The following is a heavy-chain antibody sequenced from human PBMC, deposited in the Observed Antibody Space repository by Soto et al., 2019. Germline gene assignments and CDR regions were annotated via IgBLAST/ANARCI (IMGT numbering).Heavy chain of an antibody. Sequence: LRLSCAASGFTLSNYSMNWVRQAPGKGLEWVSSISSSSSYIYYADSVKGRFTISRDNAKNSLYLQMNSLRAEDTAVYYCARDSSRSYYASSVGVCDYWGQGTLLTVSS. J-gene: IGHJ4*02. V-gene: IGHV3-21*01. CDR1: GFTLSNYS. CDR3: ARDSSRSYYASSVGVCDY. CDR2: ISSSSSYI. D-gene: IGHD3-22*01.